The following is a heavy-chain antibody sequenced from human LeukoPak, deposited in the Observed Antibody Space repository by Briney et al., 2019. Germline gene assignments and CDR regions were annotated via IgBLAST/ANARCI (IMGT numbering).Heavy chain of an antibody. D-gene: IGHD3-16*02. CDR2: TDRGGYT. Sequence: GGSLRLSCAASGFSLSGYAMSWVRQAPGKGLEWVSVTDRGGYTKYADPVKGRFTVSRDNSENTLFLQMNSLRVEDTAVYFCGTTTLSATWNYWGQGTLVTVSS. CDR1: GFSLSGYA. V-gene: IGHV3-23*01. J-gene: IGHJ4*02. CDR3: GTTTLSATWNY.